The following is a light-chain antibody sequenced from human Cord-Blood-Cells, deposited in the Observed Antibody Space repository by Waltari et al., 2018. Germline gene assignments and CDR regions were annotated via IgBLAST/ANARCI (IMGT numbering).Light chain of an antibody. CDR3: QSADSSGTPYV. CDR1: ALPKQY. V-gene: IGLV3-25*03. Sequence: SYELTQPPSVSVSPGQTARITCPGDALPKQYAYWYQQKPGQAPVLVIYKDSERPSVIPERFSGSSSGTTVTLTISGVQAEDEADYYCQSADSSGTPYVFGTGTKVTVL. CDR2: KDS. J-gene: IGLJ1*01.